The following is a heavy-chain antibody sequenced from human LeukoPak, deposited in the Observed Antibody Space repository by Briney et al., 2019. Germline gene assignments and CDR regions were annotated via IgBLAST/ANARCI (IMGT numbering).Heavy chain of an antibody. CDR1: DDSITMYY. CDR3: ARDGPRSGYDLGHFDN. CDR2: VDHTGST. J-gene: IGHJ4*02. Sequence: PSETLSLTCSVSDDSITMYYWTWIRQPPGKGLEWIGYVDHTGSTNFNPSLNGRVSISRDTTKNLFSLRLRSVTAADTAVYYCARDGPRSGYDLGHFDNLGQGTLVTASS. V-gene: IGHV4-59*01. D-gene: IGHD5-12*01.